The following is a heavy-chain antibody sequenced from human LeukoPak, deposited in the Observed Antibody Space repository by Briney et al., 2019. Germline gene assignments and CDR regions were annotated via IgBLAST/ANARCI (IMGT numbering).Heavy chain of an antibody. CDR3: ARAKTGVLDSQTRWRYFDL. V-gene: IGHV4-30-4*01. CDR2: IYYSGRT. J-gene: IGHJ2*01. Sequence: PSQTLSLTCTVSAGSISNGDYYWSWIRQPPGKGLEWIGYIYYSGRTYYNPSHKSRVTISVDTSKNQFSLKMNSVTAADTAVYYCARAKTGVLDSQTRWRYFDLWGRGTLVSVSS. CDR1: AGSISNGDYY. D-gene: IGHD7-27*01.